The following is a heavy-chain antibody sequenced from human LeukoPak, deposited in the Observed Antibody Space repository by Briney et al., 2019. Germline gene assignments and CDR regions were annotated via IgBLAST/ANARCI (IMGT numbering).Heavy chain of an antibody. CDR3: ASTRANWGPGHFDY. Sequence: PSETLSLTCTVSGGSISSYYWSWIRQPAGKGLEWIGRIYTSGSTNYNPSLKSRVTISVDTSKNQFSLKLSSVTAADTAVYYCASTRANWGPGHFDYWGQGTLVTVSS. CDR2: IYTSGST. V-gene: IGHV4-4*07. D-gene: IGHD7-27*01. CDR1: GGSISSYY. J-gene: IGHJ4*02.